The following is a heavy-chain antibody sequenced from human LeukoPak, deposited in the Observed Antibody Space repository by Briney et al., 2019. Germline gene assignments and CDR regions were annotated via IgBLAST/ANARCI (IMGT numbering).Heavy chain of an antibody. Sequence: SVKVPCKASGGTFSSYAISWVRQAPGQGLEWMGGIIPIFGTANYAQKFQGRVTITADESTSTAYMELSSLRSEDTAVYYCAVPLKYYYDSSGYYQYYFDYWGQGTLVTVSS. J-gene: IGHJ4*02. CDR3: AVPLKYYYDSSGYYQYYFDY. V-gene: IGHV1-69*13. D-gene: IGHD3-22*01. CDR2: IIPIFGTA. CDR1: GGTFSSYA.